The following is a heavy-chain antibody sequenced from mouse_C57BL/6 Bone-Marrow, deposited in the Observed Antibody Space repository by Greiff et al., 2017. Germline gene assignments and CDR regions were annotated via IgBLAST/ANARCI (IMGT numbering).Heavy chain of an antibody. Sequence: VQLVESGAELARPGASVKLSCKASGYTFTSYGISWVKQRTGQGLEWIGEIYPRSGNTYYNEKFKGKATLTADKSSSTAYMELRRLTSEDSAVYVCAREGDYYGSSSGFDYWGQGTTLTVSS. CDR1: GYTFTSYG. V-gene: IGHV1-81*01. J-gene: IGHJ2*01. CDR3: AREGDYYGSSSGFDY. CDR2: IYPRSGNT. D-gene: IGHD1-1*01.